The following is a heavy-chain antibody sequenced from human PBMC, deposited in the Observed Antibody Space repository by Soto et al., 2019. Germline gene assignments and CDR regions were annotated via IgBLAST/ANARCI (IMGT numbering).Heavy chain of an antibody. CDR3: TRGGDAYKNGH. Sequence: PSETLSLTCAVSGGSISSGGYSWSWIRQPPGKGLEWIGYIYHSGSTYYIPSLKSRVTISVDTSKNQFSLKLTSVNAADTAVYYCTRGGDAYKNGHWGQGTLVTVSS. CDR2: IYHSGST. J-gene: IGHJ4*02. V-gene: IGHV4-30-2*02. D-gene: IGHD2-21*01. CDR1: GGSISSGGYS.